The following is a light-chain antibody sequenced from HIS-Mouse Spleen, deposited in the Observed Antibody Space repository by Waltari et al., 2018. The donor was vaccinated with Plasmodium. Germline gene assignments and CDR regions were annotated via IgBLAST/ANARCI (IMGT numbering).Light chain of an antibody. CDR3: QQDYNLPLT. V-gene: IGKV3D-7*01. J-gene: IGKJ4*01. Sequence: PGERVTLSCRASQSVSSSYLNWYQQKPGQAPRLLIYGASTRATSIPARFSGSGSGTDFTLTISSLQPEDFAVYYCQQDYNLPLTFGGGTKVEIK. CDR1: QSVSSSY. CDR2: GAS.